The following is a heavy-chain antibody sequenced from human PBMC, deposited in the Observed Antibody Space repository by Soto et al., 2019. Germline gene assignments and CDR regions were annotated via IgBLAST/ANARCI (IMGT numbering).Heavy chain of an antibody. CDR1: GFTFSSYW. CDR3: ARTGQGLYYFDY. D-gene: IGHD6-19*01. V-gene: IGHV3-74*01. Sequence: EVQLVESGGGLVQPGGSLRLSCAGTGFTFSSYWMHWVRQAPGTGLVWVSRINRDGTSTSYADSVKGRFTISRDNAKNTLYLQMNSLRAEDTAVYYCARTGQGLYYFDYWGQGTLVTVSS. CDR2: INRDGTST. J-gene: IGHJ4*02.